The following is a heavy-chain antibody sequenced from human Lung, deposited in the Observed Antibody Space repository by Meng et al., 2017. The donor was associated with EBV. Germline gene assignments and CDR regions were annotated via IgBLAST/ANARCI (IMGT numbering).Heavy chain of an antibody. Sequence: QVQLQQSGPGLVKPSQTLSLTCVISGGSVSSSSAAWTWIRQSPSRGLEWLGRTYYRSKWYNDYAVFVKSRITINPDTSKNQFSLQLNSVTPEDTAVYYCARGATSVFDLWGRGTLVTVSS. CDR2: TYYRSKWYN. CDR1: GGSVSSSSAA. CDR3: ARGATSVFDL. J-gene: IGHJ2*01. V-gene: IGHV6-1*01.